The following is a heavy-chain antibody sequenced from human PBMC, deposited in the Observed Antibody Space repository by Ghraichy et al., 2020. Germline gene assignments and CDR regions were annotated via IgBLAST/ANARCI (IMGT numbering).Heavy chain of an antibody. CDR3: ARVFLDADFDACPVDY. J-gene: IGHJ4*02. Sequence: SETLSLTCAVSGGSISSIGYSWSWIRQPPGKGLEWFACYSGSTYYNPPLQSRVTISVDRSEHRFSLELSSVTAADAAVYFCARVFLDADFDACPVDYWGQGILVTVSS. V-gene: IGHV4-30-4*07. CDR2: CYSGST. CDR1: GGSISSIGYS. D-gene: IGHD3-3*01.